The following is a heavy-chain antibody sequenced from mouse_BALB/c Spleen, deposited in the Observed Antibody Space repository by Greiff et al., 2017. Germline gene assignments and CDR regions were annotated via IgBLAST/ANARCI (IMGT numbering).Heavy chain of an antibody. Sequence: EVQRVESGGGLVQPGGSRKLSCAASGFTFSSFGMHWVRQAPEKGLEWVAYISSGSSTIYYADTVKGRFTISRDNPKNTLFLQMTSLRSEDTAMYYCARFGNYAGGAMDYWGQGTSVTVSS. J-gene: IGHJ4*01. CDR3: ARFGNYAGGAMDY. D-gene: IGHD2-1*01. CDR2: ISSGSSTI. V-gene: IGHV5-17*02. CDR1: GFTFSSFG.